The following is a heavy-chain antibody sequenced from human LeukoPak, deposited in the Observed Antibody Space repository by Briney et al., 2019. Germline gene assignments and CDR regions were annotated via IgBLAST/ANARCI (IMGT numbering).Heavy chain of an antibody. V-gene: IGHV3-7*01. Sequence: PGGSLRLSCAASGFTFSSDWMSWVRQAPGKGREWGANIKQDGREKYYVDSVKGRFTISRDNAKNSLYLQMNSLRAEDTAVYYCARGGRDTAMVGPSHGGALFQHWGQGTLVTVSS. CDR2: IKQDGREK. J-gene: IGHJ1*01. D-gene: IGHD5-18*01. CDR1: GFTFSSDW. CDR3: ARGGRDTAMVGPSHGGALFQH.